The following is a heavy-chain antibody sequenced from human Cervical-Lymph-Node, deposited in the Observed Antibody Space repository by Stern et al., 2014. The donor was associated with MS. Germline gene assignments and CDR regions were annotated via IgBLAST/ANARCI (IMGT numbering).Heavy chain of an antibody. CDR3: ARNWNDYFLGLDA. V-gene: IGHV3-74*02. D-gene: IGHD1-1*01. CDR1: GFTFSSDS. Sequence: EVHLVESGGGLVQPGGSLRLSCAASGFTFSSDSMHWVRQAPGKGLVWISRIESDGSRKMYADSVKGRFIVSRDNARNTLYLQMSSLRAEDTAVYYCARNWNDYFLGLDAWGQGTTVTVSS. CDR2: IESDGSRK. J-gene: IGHJ6*02.